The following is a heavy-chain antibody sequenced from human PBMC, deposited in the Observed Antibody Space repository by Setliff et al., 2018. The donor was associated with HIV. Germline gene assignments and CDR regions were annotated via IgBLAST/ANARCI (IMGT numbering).Heavy chain of an antibody. CDR2: ISMSSHTSV. CDR1: GFTFGDYA. V-gene: IGHV3-11*03. CDR3: ASGSNQERSDYYYAFDT. J-gene: IGHJ3*02. D-gene: IGHD3-22*01. Sequence: GGSLRLSCTASGFTFGDYAMSWVRQAPGKGLEWVSYISMSSHTSVIYSDSVKGRFTISRDNARNSFYLQMNSLRVEDTAVYYCASGSNQERSDYYYAFDTWGQGTMVTVSS.